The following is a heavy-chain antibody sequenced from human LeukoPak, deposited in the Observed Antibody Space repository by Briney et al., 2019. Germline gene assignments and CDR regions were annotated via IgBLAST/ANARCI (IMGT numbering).Heavy chain of an antibody. CDR2: MYNSGST. J-gene: IGHJ4*02. CDR3: ARLTRRSGNYFEN. D-gene: IGHD1-1*01. Sequence: PSETLSLTCTVSGDSISSYHWSWFRQAPGKGLEWIGYMYNSGSTNFNPSLKSRVTISVDTSKNQFSLKLSSVTAADTAVYYCARLTRRSGNYFENWGQGTLVTVSS. V-gene: IGHV4-59*01. CDR1: GDSISSYH.